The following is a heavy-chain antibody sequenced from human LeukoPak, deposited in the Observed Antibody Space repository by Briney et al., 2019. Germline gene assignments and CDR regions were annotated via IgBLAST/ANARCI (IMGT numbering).Heavy chain of an antibody. J-gene: IGHJ4*02. CDR3: AKASAIDY. CDR1: GFTFSGYD. V-gene: IGHV3-30*02. Sequence: GGSLRLSCAASGFTFSGYDMHWVRQAPGKGLEWVAFIRYDGSNKYYTDSVKGRFTISRDNSKNTLYLQMNSLRPEDTAVYYCAKASAIDYWGQGTLVAVSS. CDR2: IRYDGSNK.